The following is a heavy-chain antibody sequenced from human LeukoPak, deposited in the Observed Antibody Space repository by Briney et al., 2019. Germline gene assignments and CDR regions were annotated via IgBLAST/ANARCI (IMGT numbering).Heavy chain of an antibody. CDR2: ISGSGGST. Sequence: GGSLRLSCAASGFTFSSYAMSWVRQAPGKGLEWVSAISGSGGSTYYADSAKGRFTISRDNSKNTLYLQMNSLRAEDTAVYYCASRAPYCGGDCYSGDAFDIWGQGTMVTVSS. CDR3: ASRAPYCGGDCYSGDAFDI. CDR1: GFTFSSYA. D-gene: IGHD2-21*02. V-gene: IGHV3-23*01. J-gene: IGHJ3*02.